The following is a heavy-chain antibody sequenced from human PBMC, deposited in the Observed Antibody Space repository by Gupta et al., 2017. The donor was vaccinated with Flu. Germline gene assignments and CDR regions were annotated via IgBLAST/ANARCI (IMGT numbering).Heavy chain of an antibody. D-gene: IGHD3-10*01. J-gene: IGHJ5*02. Sequence: QVQLQQWGAGLLKPSETLSLTCAVYGGSFSGYYWSWIRQPPGKGLEWIGEINHSGSTNYNPSLKRRVTISVETSKNKVARKLSSVTAADTAVYYCASDEGSGSNHHGFDPWGQGTLVTVSS. CDR2: INHSGST. CDR1: GGSFSGYY. CDR3: ASDEGSGSNHHGFDP. V-gene: IGHV4-34*01.